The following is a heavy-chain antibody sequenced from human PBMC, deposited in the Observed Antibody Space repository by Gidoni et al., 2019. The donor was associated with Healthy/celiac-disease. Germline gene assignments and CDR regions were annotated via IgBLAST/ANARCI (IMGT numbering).Heavy chain of an antibody. CDR2: ISGSGGST. D-gene: IGHD4-17*01. Sequence: EVQLLESGGGLVQPGGSLRLSCAPSGFPFSSYAMSWVRQAPGKGLEWVSAISGSGGSTYYADSVKGRFTISRDNSKNTLYLQMNSLRAEDTAVYYCALGFTVTTAFDIWGQGTMVTVSS. J-gene: IGHJ3*02. CDR1: GFPFSSYA. V-gene: IGHV3-23*01. CDR3: ALGFTVTTAFDI.